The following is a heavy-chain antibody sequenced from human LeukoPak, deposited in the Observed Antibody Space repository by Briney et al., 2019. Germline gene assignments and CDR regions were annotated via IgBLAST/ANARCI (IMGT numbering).Heavy chain of an antibody. J-gene: IGHJ5*02. CDR3: ARPVAYDSSGYLNWFDP. Sequence: ASETLSLTCAVYGGSFSGYYWSWIRQPPGKGLEWIGTIYYSGSTHYNPSLKSRVTISVDTSTNQFSLKLNSVTAADTAVYYCARPVAYDSSGYLNWFDPWGQGTLVTVSS. D-gene: IGHD3-22*01. CDR2: IYYSGST. CDR1: GGSFSGYY. V-gene: IGHV4-34*01.